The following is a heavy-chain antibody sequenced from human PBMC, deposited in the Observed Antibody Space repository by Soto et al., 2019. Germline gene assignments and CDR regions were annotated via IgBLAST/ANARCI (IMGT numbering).Heavy chain of an antibody. CDR3: AITRVENHYYGGRDV. CDR1: GYTFTGYY. CDR2: INPNSGGT. J-gene: IGHJ6*02. V-gene: IGHV1-2*04. Sequence: ASVKVSCKASGYTFTGYYMHWVRQAPGQGLEWMGWINPNSGGTNYAQKFQGWVTMTRDTSISTAYMELSRLRSDDTAVYYCAITRVENHYYGGRDVWGQETTVTVSS. D-gene: IGHD3-22*01.